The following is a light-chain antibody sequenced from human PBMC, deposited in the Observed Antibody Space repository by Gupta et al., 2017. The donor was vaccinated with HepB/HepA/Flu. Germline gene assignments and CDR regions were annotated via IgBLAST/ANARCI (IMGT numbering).Light chain of an antibody. V-gene: IGKV3-20*01. CDR2: DAS. CDR1: QSVSSTY. J-gene: IGKJ2*01. CDR3: QQYVTSPNT. Sequence: EIVLTQSPGTLSLSPGERATLSCRASQSVSSTYLAWYQQKPGQAPRLLIYDASARATGIPDRFSGSGSGTDFTLTISSLEPEDFAVYFCQQYVTSPNTFAQGPHLKI.